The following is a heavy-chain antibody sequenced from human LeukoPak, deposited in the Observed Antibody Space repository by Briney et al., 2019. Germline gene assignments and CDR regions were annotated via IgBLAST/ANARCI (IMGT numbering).Heavy chain of an antibody. D-gene: IGHD3-9*01. V-gene: IGHV1-2*02. CDR3: ARVLYDILTGFDY. CDR1: GYTFTGYY. Sequence: ASVNVSCNASGYTFTGYYMHWVRQAPGQGLEGMGWINPNSGGTNYAQKFQGRVTMTRDTSIRTAYMELSRLRSDDTAVYYCARVLYDILTGFDYWGQGTLVTVSS. J-gene: IGHJ4*02. CDR2: INPNSGGT.